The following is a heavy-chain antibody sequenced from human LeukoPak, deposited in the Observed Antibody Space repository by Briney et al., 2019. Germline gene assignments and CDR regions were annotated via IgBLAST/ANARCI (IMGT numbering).Heavy chain of an antibody. CDR1: GVSIFSSY. CDR2: VHYSGST. V-gene: IGHV4-59*08. J-gene: IGHJ4*02. D-gene: IGHD3-16*02. CDR3: ARQYYDYVWGSYRYTFFDY. Sequence: SETLSLTCTVSGVSIFSSYWNWVRQPPGKGLEWIGYVHYSGSTNYNPSLKSRVTISVDTSKSQFSLKLSSATAADTAVYYCARQYYDYVWGSYRYTFFDYWGQGTLVTVSS.